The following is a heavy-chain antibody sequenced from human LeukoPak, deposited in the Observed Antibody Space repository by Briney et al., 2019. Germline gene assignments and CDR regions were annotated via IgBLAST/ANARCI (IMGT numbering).Heavy chain of an antibody. CDR2: IYTSGST. J-gene: IGHJ4*02. CDR1: GGSISSGSYY. V-gene: IGHV4-61*02. CDR3: ARSPRHPTWSHEGFDY. Sequence: PSQTLSLTCTVSGGSISSGSYYWSWIRQPAGKGLEWIGRIYTSGSTNYNPSLKSRVTISVDTSKNQFSLKLSSVTAADTAVYYCARSPRHPTWSHEGFDYWGQGTLVTVSS. D-gene: IGHD2-15*01.